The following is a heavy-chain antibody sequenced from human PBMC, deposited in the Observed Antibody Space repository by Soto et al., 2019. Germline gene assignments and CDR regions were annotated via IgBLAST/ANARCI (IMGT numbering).Heavy chain of an antibody. CDR2: IFPMFGTT. CDR1: GGTFSKYA. V-gene: IGHV1-69*01. Sequence: QVQLVQSGAELKKPGSSVKVSCKASGGTFSKYAINWVRQAPGQGLEWMGGIFPMFGTTNYAPEFQGRFTIRADESTNTASLELTTRRAADMAVYFSARPLRDRNFCHGLAVWGQGTTVTVSS. D-gene: IGHD3-22*01. CDR3: ARPLRDRNFCHGLAV. J-gene: IGHJ6*02.